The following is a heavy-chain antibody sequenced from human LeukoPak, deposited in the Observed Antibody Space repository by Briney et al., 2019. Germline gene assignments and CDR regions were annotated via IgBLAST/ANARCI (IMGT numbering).Heavy chain of an antibody. CDR2: INHSGST. V-gene: IGHV4-34*01. J-gene: IGHJ4*02. CDR1: GGSFSDYY. Sequence: PSETLSLTCAVYGGSFSDYYWSWIRQPPGKGLEWIGEINHSGSTNYNPSLKSRVSISVDTSKNQFSLRLSSVTAADTAVYYCARALATMFFDYWGQGTLVTVST. CDR3: ARALATMFFDY. D-gene: IGHD5-12*01.